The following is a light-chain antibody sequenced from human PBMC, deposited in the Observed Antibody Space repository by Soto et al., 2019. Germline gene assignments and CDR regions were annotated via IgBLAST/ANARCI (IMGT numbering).Light chain of an antibody. CDR1: QSVLYSSNNKNY. CDR3: QQNYRAPMYP. V-gene: IGKV4-1*01. Sequence: DIVMTQSPDSLAVSLGERATINCKSSQSVLYSSNNKNYLAWYQQKPGQPPKLLIYWASTRESGVPDRFSGSGSGTDFTLPISSLQDEDVAVYYEQQNYRAPMYPFGQGTKLEIK. J-gene: IGKJ2*01. CDR2: WAS.